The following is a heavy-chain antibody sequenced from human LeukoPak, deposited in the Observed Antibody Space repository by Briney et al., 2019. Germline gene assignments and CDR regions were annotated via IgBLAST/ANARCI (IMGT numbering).Heavy chain of an antibody. CDR3: AREVVGATAAFGDY. Sequence: VASVKVSCKASGYTFTSYAMNWVRQAPGQGLEWMGWINTNTGNPTYAQGFTGRFVFSLDTSVSTAYLQISSLKAEDTAVYYCAREVVGATAAFGDYWGQGTLVTVSS. CDR1: GYTFTSYA. J-gene: IGHJ4*02. CDR2: INTNTGNP. V-gene: IGHV7-4-1*02. D-gene: IGHD1-26*01.